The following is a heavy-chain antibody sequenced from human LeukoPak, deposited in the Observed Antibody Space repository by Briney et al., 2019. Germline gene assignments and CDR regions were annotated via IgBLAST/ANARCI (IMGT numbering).Heavy chain of an antibody. J-gene: IGHJ4*02. Sequence: PGGSLRLSCSDSGFTFDNYAMHWVRQAPGKGLEYVSATSSNGVGTNYADSVKGRFTISRDNSKNTLYLQMSSLRPEDTAVYYCVKDKSGGATTWSDFFDYWGRGTPVTVSS. D-gene: IGHD1-26*01. CDR3: VKDKSGGATTWSDFFDY. V-gene: IGHV3-64D*06. CDR1: GFTFDNYA. CDR2: TSSNGVGT.